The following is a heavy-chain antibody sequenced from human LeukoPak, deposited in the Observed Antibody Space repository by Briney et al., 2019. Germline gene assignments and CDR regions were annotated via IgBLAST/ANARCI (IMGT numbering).Heavy chain of an antibody. V-gene: IGHV1-2*02. D-gene: IGHD1-1*01. CDR2: INPNSGGT. Sequence: ASVKVSCKASGYTFTGYYMHWVRQAPGQGLEWMGWINPNSGGTNYAQKFQGRVTMTRDTSTSTAYMELSRLRSDDTAVYYCAGAESFRRNDVFGYWGQGTLVTVSS. CDR3: AGAESFRRNDVFGY. J-gene: IGHJ4*02. CDR1: GYTFTGYY.